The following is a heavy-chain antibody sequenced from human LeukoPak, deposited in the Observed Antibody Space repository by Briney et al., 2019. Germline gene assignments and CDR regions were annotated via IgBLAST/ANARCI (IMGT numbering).Heavy chain of an antibody. Sequence: PGGSLRLSCAASGFTVSSNHMSWVRQAPGKGLEWVPVIYSGGNTYYADSVKGRFTISRDNSKNTLWLQMNSLRVEDTAVYYCARGGAIDWFDPWGQGTLVTVSS. CDR2: IYSGGNT. D-gene: IGHD3-16*01. V-gene: IGHV3-53*01. J-gene: IGHJ5*02. CDR3: ARGGAIDWFDP. CDR1: GFTVSSNH.